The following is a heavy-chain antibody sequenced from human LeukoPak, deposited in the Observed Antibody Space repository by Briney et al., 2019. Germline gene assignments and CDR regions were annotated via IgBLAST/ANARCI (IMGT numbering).Heavy chain of an antibody. J-gene: IGHJ4*02. CDR2: IYYTGST. D-gene: IGHD3-22*01. V-gene: IGHV4-59*01. CDR1: GGSISSYY. CDR3: ARGGGVTYYDSTGYLWYFDY. Sequence: PSETLSLTCSVSGGSISSYYWSWIRQPPGKGLEWIGYIYYTGSTNYNPSLKSRVTISADTSKNQFSLKLSSVTAADTAVYYCARGGGVTYYDSTGYLWYFDYWGQGTLVTVSS.